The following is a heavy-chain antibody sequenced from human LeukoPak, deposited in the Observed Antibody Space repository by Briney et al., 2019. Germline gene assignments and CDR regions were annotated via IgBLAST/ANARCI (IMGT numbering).Heavy chain of an antibody. D-gene: IGHD1-7*01. CDR2: INHSGST. CDR3: ASKTGTTDPVPDY. J-gene: IGHJ4*02. CDR1: GGSFSGYY. Sequence: SETLSLTCAVYGGSFSGYYWSLIRQPPGKGLGWIGEINHSGSTNYNPSLKSRVTISVDTSKNQFSLKLSSVTAADTAVYYCASKTGTTDPVPDYWGQGTLVTVSS. V-gene: IGHV4-34*01.